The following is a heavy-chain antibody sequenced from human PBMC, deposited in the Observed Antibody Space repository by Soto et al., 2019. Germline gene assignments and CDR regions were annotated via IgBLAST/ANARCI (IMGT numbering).Heavy chain of an antibody. CDR3: ASRSPGHYSNGVDI. J-gene: IGHJ6*02. CDR2: ITPDGGGT. CDR1: GYTFSGYY. Sequence: ASVKVSCKASGYTFSGYYVHWMRQISGRGFERMGWITPDGGGTNYEPKFRGRVTLTRDMSLNTVYMELKGLTSHDTAVYFCASRSPGHYSNGVDIWGQGTTVTVSS. D-gene: IGHD1-26*01. V-gene: IGHV1-2*02.